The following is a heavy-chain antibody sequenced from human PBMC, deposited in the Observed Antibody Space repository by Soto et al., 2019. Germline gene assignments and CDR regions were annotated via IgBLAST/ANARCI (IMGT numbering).Heavy chain of an antibody. Sequence: GASVTVSCKASGYTFTSYAMHWVRQAPRQRLEWMGWINAGNGNTKYSQKFQGRVTITRDTSASTAYMELSSLRSEDTAVYYCARTAITMIVPMAEFDIWGQGTVVTVSS. D-gene: IGHD3-22*01. CDR3: ARTAITMIVPMAEFDI. CDR1: GYTFTSYA. J-gene: IGHJ3*02. CDR2: INAGNGNT. V-gene: IGHV1-3*01.